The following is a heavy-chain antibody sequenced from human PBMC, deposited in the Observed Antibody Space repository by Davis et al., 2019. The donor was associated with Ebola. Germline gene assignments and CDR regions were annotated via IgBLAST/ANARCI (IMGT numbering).Heavy chain of an antibody. CDR2: INHSGST. Sequence: PSETLSLTCAVYGGSFSGYYWSWIRQPPGKGLEWIGEINHSGSTNYNPSLKSRVTISVDTSKNQFSLKLSSVTAADTAVYYCARGPGNSGGYSYGYVFDYWGQGTLVTVSS. CDR1: GGSFSGYY. V-gene: IGHV4-34*01. CDR3: ARGPGNSGGYSYGYVFDY. J-gene: IGHJ4*02. D-gene: IGHD5-18*01.